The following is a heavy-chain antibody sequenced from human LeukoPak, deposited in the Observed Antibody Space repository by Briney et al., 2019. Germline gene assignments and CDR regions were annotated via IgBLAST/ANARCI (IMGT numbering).Heavy chain of an antibody. J-gene: IGHJ4*02. Sequence: PGGSLRLSCAASGFTFSRNAVNWVRQAPGKGLEWVSFISSSSNYMSYADSVKGRFTTSRDNAKSSLYLQMNSLRAEDTAVYYCARPLDSSNNYFDYWGQGTLVTVSA. V-gene: IGHV3-21*01. CDR2: ISSSSNYM. CDR1: GFTFSRNA. D-gene: IGHD6-13*01. CDR3: ARPLDSSNNYFDY.